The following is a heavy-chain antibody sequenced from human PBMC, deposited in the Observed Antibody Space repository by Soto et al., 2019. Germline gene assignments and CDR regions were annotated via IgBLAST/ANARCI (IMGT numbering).Heavy chain of an antibody. CDR1: GFTVSSNY. V-gene: IGHV3-53*01. CDR3: TRERFLEWLVGVRFWAFDN. CDR2: IYSDDRT. J-gene: IGHJ3*02. Sequence: PGGSLRLSCAASGFTVSSNYMNWVRQAPGKGLEWVSVIYSDDRTYYADSVKGRFTISRDNSKNTVYLQLNSLRAEDTAVYYCTRERFLEWLVGVRFWAFDNWGQGXMVTV. D-gene: IGHD3-3*01.